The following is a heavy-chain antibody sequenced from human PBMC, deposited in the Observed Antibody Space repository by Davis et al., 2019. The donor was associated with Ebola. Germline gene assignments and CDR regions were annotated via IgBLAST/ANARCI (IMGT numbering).Heavy chain of an antibody. V-gene: IGHV3-49*04. D-gene: IGHD4-17*01. CDR2: IRSKAYGGTT. CDR3: TRAVRYYYYGMDV. Sequence: GESLKIPCTASGFTFGDYAMSWVRQAPGKGLEWVGFIRSKAYGGTTEYAASVKGRFTISRDDSKSIAYLQMNSLKTEDTAVYYCTRAVRYYYYGMDVWGQGTTVTVSS. CDR1: GFTFGDYA. J-gene: IGHJ6*02.